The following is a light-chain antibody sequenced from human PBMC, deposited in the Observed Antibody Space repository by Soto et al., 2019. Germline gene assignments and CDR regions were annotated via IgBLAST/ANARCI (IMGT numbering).Light chain of an antibody. Sequence: EIVLTQSPGTLSLSPGERATLSCRASQSITKNYLSWYQQKPGQAPRLLIYLAYTRAAGIPDRFSGSGSGTDFTLTISRLEPEDFAVYYCQQYDDSPPRYTFGQGTKLEI. CDR2: LAY. V-gene: IGKV3-20*01. CDR1: QSITKNY. J-gene: IGKJ2*01. CDR3: QQYDDSPPRYT.